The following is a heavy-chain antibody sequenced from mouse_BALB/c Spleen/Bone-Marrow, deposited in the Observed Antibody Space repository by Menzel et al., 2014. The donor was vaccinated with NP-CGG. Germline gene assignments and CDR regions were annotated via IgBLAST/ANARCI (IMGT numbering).Heavy chain of an antibody. D-gene: IGHD4-1*01. CDR3: ARSGTRGNYAMDY. CDR2: INTYNGGT. J-gene: IGHJ4*01. Sequence: EVQLQQSGPELVKPGASMKISCKASGYSLTGYSMNWVKQSHGKNLEWIGLINTYNGGTNYNQKFKGKATLTVDKSSSTAYMEFLSLTSEDSAVHYCARSGTRGNYAMDYWGQGTSVTVSS. V-gene: IGHV1-18*01. CDR1: GYSLTGYS.